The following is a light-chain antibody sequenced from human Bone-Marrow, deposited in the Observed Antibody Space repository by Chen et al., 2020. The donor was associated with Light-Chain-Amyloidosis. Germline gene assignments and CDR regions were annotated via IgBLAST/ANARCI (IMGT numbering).Light chain of an antibody. CDR3: QSADSSGTYEVR. V-gene: IGLV3-25*03. CDR1: DLPTKY. CDR2: RDT. Sequence: SYELTQPPSVSVSPGQTARITCSGDDLPTKYAYWYQQKPGQAPVLVIHRDTERPSGISGRFSGSSSGTTATLPISGVQSEDEADYHCQSADSSGTYEVRFGGETKLTVL. J-gene: IGLJ2*01.